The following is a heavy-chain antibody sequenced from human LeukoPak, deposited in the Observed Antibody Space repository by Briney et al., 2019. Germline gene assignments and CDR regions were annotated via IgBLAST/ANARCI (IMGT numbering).Heavy chain of an antibody. CDR2: IYYSGSS. CDR3: ARDERSWFDP. CDR1: GGSISSYY. J-gene: IGHJ5*02. V-gene: IGHV4-59*01. Sequence: SETLSLTCTVSGGSISSYYWSWIRQPPGKGLEWIGYIYYSGSSNYNPSLKSRVTISIDTSKNQSSLKLSSMTAADTAVYYCARDERSWFDPWGQGTLVTVSS.